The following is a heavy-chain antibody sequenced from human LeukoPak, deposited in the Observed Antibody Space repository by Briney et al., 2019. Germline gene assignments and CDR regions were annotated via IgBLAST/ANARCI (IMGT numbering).Heavy chain of an antibody. CDR2: IYYSGST. Sequence: SETLSLTCTISGGSTTSYHWSWIRQPPGKGLEWIGYIYYSGSTNYNPSLKSRVTISVDTSKNQFSLNLRSVTAADTAVYYCARGSRDGYNHFDYWAREPWSPSPQ. J-gene: IGHJ4*02. V-gene: IGHV4-59*01. CDR1: GGSTTSYH. CDR3: ARGSRDGYNHFDY. D-gene: IGHD5-24*01.